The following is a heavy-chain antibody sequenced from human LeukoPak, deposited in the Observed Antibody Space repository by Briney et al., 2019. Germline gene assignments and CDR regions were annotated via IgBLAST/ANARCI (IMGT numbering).Heavy chain of an antibody. CDR3: ARGMTTVTSGLDY. V-gene: IGHV3-21*01. CDR2: ISSSSSYI. J-gene: IGHJ4*02. Sequence: GGSLRLSCAASGFTLSSYSMNWVRQAPGKGLEWVSSISSSSSYIYYADSVKGRFTISRDNAKNSLYLQMNSLRAEDTAVYYCARGMTTVTSGLDYWGQGTLVTVSS. D-gene: IGHD4-17*01. CDR1: GFTLSSYS.